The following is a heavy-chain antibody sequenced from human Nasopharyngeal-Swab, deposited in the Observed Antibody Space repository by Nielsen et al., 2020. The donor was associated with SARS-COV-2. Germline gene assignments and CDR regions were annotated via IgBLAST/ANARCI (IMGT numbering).Heavy chain of an antibody. CDR1: GYTFTSYD. V-gene: IGHV1-8*01. CDR3: ARPAYCTNGVCYGNYFDY. CDR2: MNPNSGNT. Sequence: ASVKVSCKASGYTFTSYDINWVRQATGQGLEWMGWMNPNSGNTGYAQKFQGRVTMTRNTSISTAYMELSSPRSEDTAVYYCARPAYCTNGVCYGNYFDYWGQGTLVTVSS. J-gene: IGHJ4*02. D-gene: IGHD2-8*01.